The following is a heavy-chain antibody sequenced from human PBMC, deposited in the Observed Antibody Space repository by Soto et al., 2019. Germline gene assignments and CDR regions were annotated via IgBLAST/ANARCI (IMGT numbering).Heavy chain of an antibody. Sequence: ASVKVSCKASGYTFTSYGISWVRQAPGQGLEWMGWISAYNGNTNYAQKLQGRVTMTTDTSTSTAYMELRSLRSDDTAVYYCARDAYYYDSSGYYPNDAFDIWGQGTMVTVSS. CDR1: GYTFTSYG. CDR2: ISAYNGNT. V-gene: IGHV1-18*01. CDR3: ARDAYYYDSSGYYPNDAFDI. J-gene: IGHJ3*02. D-gene: IGHD3-22*01.